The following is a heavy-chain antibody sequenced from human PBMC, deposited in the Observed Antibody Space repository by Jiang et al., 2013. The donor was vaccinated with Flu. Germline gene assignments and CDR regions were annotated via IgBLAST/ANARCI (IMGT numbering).Heavy chain of an antibody. D-gene: IGHD6-19*01. Sequence: QLVESGGGVVQPGRSLRLSCAASGFTFSSYGMHWVRQAPGKGLEWVAVISYDGSNKYYADSVKGRFTISRDNSKNTLYLQMNSLRAEDTAVYYCAKDLLDGEQWLVVDYWGQGTLVTVSS. CDR1: GFTFSSYG. CDR3: AKDLLDGEQWLVVDY. CDR2: ISYDGSNK. V-gene: IGHV3-30*18. J-gene: IGHJ4*02.